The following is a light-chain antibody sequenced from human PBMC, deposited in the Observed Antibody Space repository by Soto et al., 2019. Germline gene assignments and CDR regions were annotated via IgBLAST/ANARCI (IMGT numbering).Light chain of an antibody. CDR1: SRIVGPYNY. J-gene: IGLJ3*02. CDR3: CSYAGSYTLV. CDR2: DVS. Sequence: QSALTQPRSVSGSPGQSVTISCTGTSRIVGPYNYVSGYKQHPGKVPKLMIYDVSRRPSGVPDRFSGSKSGNTASLTISGLQADDEADYYCCSYAGSYTLVFGGGTKLTVL. V-gene: IGLV2-11*01.